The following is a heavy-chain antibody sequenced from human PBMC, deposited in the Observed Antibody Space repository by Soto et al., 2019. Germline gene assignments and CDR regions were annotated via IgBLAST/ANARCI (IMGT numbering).Heavy chain of an antibody. CDR1: GYTFTSYG. CDR3: ARNYGWFGELLHDPYFDY. D-gene: IGHD3-10*01. Sequence: QVQLVQSGAEVKKPGASVKVSCKASGYTFTSYGISWVRQAPGQGLEWMGWISAYNGNTNYAQKLQGRVTMTTDTSTSTAYIELRSLRSDDTAVYYCARNYGWFGELLHDPYFDYWGQGTLVTVSS. V-gene: IGHV1-18*04. CDR2: ISAYNGNT. J-gene: IGHJ4*02.